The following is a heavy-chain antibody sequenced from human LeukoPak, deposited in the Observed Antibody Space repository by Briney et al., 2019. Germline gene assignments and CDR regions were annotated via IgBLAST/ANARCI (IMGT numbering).Heavy chain of an antibody. CDR1: GYTFTNYG. J-gene: IGHJ4*02. Sequence: ASVKVSCKASGYTFTNYGVSWVRQAPGQGLEWMGWISARNGYTNYAQKLQGRVTLTTDTSTSTAYMELRSLGSDDTALYYCARASYGDYLYYFDYWGQGTLVTVSS. CDR3: ARASYGDYLYYFDY. V-gene: IGHV1-18*01. D-gene: IGHD4-17*01. CDR2: ISARNGYT.